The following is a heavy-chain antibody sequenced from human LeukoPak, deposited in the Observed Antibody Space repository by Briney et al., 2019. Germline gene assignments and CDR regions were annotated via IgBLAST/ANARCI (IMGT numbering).Heavy chain of an antibody. D-gene: IGHD6-13*01. CDR2: ISSSSSYT. J-gene: IGHJ5*02. V-gene: IGHV3-11*05. Sequence: GGSLRLSCAASGFTFSDYYMGWIRQAPGKGLEWVSYISSSSSYTNYADSVKGRFTISRDNAKNSLYLQMNSLRAEDTAVYYCARGSIAAAGTGWFDPWGQGTLVTVSS. CDR1: GFTFSDYY. CDR3: ARGSIAAAGTGWFDP.